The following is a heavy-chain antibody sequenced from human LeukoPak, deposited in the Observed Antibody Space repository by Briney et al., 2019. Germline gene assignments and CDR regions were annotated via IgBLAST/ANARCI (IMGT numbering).Heavy chain of an antibody. Sequence: PGGSLRLSCAASGFTFSSYRMDWVRQAPGKGLEWVSSISSSSSYIYYADSVKGRFTISRDNAKNSLYLQMNSLRAEDTAVYYCARKRGYCSSTSCHYDYWGQGTLVTVSS. V-gene: IGHV3-21*01. CDR3: ARKRGYCSSTSCHYDY. D-gene: IGHD2-2*01. J-gene: IGHJ4*02. CDR1: GFTFSSYR. CDR2: ISSSSSYI.